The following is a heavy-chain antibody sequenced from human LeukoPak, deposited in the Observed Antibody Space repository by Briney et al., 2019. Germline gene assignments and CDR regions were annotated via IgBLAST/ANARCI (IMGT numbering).Heavy chain of an antibody. Sequence: GGSLRLSCTTAGFRFGDYAMSWVRQAPGKGLEWVGFIRSKAHGGTTEYAASVRGRFIISRDDSKTIAYLQMNSLKTEDTALYYCTRAVVANDYFYNGMDVWGQGTTVTVSS. CDR1: GFRFGDYA. CDR3: TRAVVANDYFYNGMDV. V-gene: IGHV3-49*04. CDR2: IRSKAHGGTT. J-gene: IGHJ6*02. D-gene: IGHD2-15*01.